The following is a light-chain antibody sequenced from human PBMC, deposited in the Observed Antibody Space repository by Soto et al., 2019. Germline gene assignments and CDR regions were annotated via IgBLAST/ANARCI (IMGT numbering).Light chain of an antibody. J-gene: IGLJ1*01. CDR3: RSYSPGGSDV. CDR1: RSDVGGYNS. Sequence: QSALTQPASVSGSPGQSIAISCTGTRSDVGGYNSVSWYQQHPGKAPKRLIYDVSNRPSGVSDRFSGAKSGNTASLTISGLQAEDEADYYCRSYSPGGSDVFGTGTKLTVL. CDR2: DVS. V-gene: IGLV2-14*01.